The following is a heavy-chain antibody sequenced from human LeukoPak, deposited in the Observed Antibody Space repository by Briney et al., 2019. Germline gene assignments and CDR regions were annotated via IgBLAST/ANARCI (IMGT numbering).Heavy chain of an antibody. J-gene: IGHJ5*02. V-gene: IGHV1-18*01. CDR1: GYNFARYG. CDR3: AIGIPPHKMIIVPVSDH. CDR2: VSALNGNT. D-gene: IGHD3/OR15-3a*01. Sequence: ASVKVSCEGSGYNFARYGITWVRQAPGQGLEWMGWVSALNGNTDYAQKFQGRVTMTTDTSTNTASMELRSLRSDDTAVYYCAIGIPPHKMIIVPVSDHWGQGTLVTVSS.